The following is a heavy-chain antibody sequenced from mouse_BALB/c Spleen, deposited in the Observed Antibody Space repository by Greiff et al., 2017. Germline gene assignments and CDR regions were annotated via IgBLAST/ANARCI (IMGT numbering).Heavy chain of an antibody. D-gene: IGHD1-1*01. CDR1: GFAFSSYD. CDR2: ISSGGGST. J-gene: IGHJ1*01. V-gene: IGHV5-12-1*01. CDR3: ARHTTVVARDWYFDV. Sequence: EVKLMESGGGLVKPGGSLKLSCAASGFAFSSYDMSWVRQTPGKRLEWVAYISSGGGSTYYPDTVKGRFTISRDNAKNTLYLQMSSLKSEDTAMYYCARHTTVVARDWYFDVWGAGTTVTVSS.